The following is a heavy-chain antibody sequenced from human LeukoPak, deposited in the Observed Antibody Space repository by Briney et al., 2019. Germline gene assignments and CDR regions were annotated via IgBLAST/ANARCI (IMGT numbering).Heavy chain of an antibody. CDR1: GFTFSDYE. CDR3: ARDNGYCSSTTCFYFDY. J-gene: IGHJ4*02. V-gene: IGHV3-21*01. CDR2: ISSSSSYI. D-gene: IGHD2-2*03. Sequence: GGSLRLSCAASGFTFSDYEMNWVRQAPGKGLEWVSFISSSSSYIYYADSVKGRFTISRDNAKNSLYLQMNSLRAEDTAVYYCARDNGYCSSTTCFYFDYWGQGTLVTVSS.